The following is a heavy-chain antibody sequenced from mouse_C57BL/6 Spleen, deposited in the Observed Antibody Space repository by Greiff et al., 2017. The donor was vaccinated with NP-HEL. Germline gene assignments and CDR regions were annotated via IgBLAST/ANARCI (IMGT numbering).Heavy chain of an antibody. Sequence: QVQLQQPGAELVKPGASVKLSCKASGYTFTSYWMHWVKQRPGRGLEWTGRIDPNSGGTKYNEKFKSKATLTVDKPSSTAYMQLSSLTSEDSAVYYCARFPPYGNYAMDYWGQGTSVTVSS. CDR1: GYTFTSYW. V-gene: IGHV1-72*01. CDR3: ARFPPYGNYAMDY. J-gene: IGHJ4*01. CDR2: IDPNSGGT. D-gene: IGHD2-1*01.